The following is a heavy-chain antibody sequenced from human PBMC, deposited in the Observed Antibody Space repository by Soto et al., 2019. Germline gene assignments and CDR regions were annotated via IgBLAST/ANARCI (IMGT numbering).Heavy chain of an antibody. CDR3: AREKGYCSGGSCYSFEAFDI. CDR2: INPNSGGT. CDR1: GYTFTGYY. D-gene: IGHD2-15*01. V-gene: IGHV1-2*04. J-gene: IGHJ3*02. Sequence: ASVKVSCKASGYTFTGYYMHWVRQAPGQGLEWMGWINPNSGGTNYAQKFQGWVTMTRDTSISTAYMELSRLRSDDTAVYYCAREKGYCSGGSCYSFEAFDIWGQGTMVTVSS.